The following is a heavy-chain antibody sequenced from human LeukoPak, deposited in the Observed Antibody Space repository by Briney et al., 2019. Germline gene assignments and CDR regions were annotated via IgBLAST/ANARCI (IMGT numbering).Heavy chain of an antibody. V-gene: IGHV1-2*02. CDR3: ARGAHRITIFGVVNPLFDY. CDR2: TNPNSGGT. Sequence: GASVKVSCKASGYTFTGYYMHWVRQAPGQGLEWMGWTNPNSGGTNYAQKFQGRVTMTRDTSISTAYMELSRLRSDDTAVYYCARGAHRITIFGVVNPLFDYWGQGTLVTVSS. J-gene: IGHJ4*02. CDR1: GYTFTGYY. D-gene: IGHD3-3*01.